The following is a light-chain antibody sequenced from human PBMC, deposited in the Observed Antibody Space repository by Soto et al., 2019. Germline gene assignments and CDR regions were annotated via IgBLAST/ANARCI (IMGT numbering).Light chain of an antibody. V-gene: IGLV1-44*01. CDR3: AAWDDSLNGVI. Sequence: QSVLTQPPSASETPGQRVTISCSGSTSNIGSNTVNWYQHLPGTAPKLLIYTNNQRPSGVPDRFSGSKSGTSASLAISGLQSEDEADYYCAAWDDSLNGVIFGGGTKLTVL. CDR2: TNN. J-gene: IGLJ2*01. CDR1: TSNIGSNT.